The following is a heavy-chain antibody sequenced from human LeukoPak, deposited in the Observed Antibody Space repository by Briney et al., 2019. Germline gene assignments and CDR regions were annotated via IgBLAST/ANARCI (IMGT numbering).Heavy chain of an antibody. CDR1: GYTLTSNG. CDR2: ISAYKGNT. V-gene: IGHV1-18*04. CDR3: ARWRGADVLRYFDYEMEPAAPSGHFDH. Sequence: GASVKVSCKASGYTLTSNGISWVRQAPGQGLEWMGWISAYKGNTNYAQKFQGRVTMTTDTSTGTAYMELRSLRSDDTAVYYCARWRGADVLRYFDYEMEPAAPSGHFDHWGQGTLVTVSS. D-gene: IGHD3-9*01. J-gene: IGHJ4*02.